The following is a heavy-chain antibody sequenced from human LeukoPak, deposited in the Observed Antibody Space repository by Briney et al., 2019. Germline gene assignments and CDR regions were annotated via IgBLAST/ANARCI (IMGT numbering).Heavy chain of an antibody. Sequence: GKSLKISCKGSGYSFTSYWIGWVRQMPGKGLEWMGIIYPGDSDTRYSPSFQGQVTISADKSISTAYLQWSSLKASDTAMYYCARHYYGSGSSEDAFDIWGQGTMVTVSS. J-gene: IGHJ3*02. CDR2: IYPGDSDT. D-gene: IGHD3-10*01. CDR3: ARHYYGSGSSEDAFDI. CDR1: GYSFTSYW. V-gene: IGHV5-51*01.